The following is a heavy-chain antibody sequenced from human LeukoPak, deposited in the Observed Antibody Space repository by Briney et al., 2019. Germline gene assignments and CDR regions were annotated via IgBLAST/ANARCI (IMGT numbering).Heavy chain of an antibody. CDR2: INPDGSNK. J-gene: IGHJ4*02. V-gene: IGHV3-7*01. D-gene: IGHD6-19*01. CDR3: ARDSSGWSSYFDY. CDR1: GFTSTNQW. Sequence: GGSLRLSCVDSGFTSTNQWMTWVRQAPGKGLEWVATINPDGSNKYYADSVKGRFTISRDNSKNTLYLQMNSLRAEDTAVYYCARDSSGWSSYFDYWGQGTLVTVSS.